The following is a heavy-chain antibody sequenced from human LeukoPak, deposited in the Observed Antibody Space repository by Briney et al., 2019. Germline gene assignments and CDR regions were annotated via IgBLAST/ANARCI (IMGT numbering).Heavy chain of an antibody. V-gene: IGHV3-53*01. Sequence: GGSLRLSCAASGFTFSDYYMSWVRQAPGKGLEWVSVIFSDGSTYYEDSVKGRFTISRDTSKNTLSLQMNSLRPEDTAVYYCATEKGRGVISPYYDYWGQGTLVTVSS. CDR2: IFSDGST. CDR1: GFTFSDYY. J-gene: IGHJ4*02. CDR3: ATEKGRGVISPYYDY. D-gene: IGHD3-10*01.